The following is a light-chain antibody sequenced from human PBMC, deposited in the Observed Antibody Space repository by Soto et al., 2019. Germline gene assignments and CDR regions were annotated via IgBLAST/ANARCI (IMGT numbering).Light chain of an antibody. V-gene: IGKV3-20*01. J-gene: IGKJ1*01. Sequence: PGARATLSCRASQTVAYTSLAWYQQRPGQAPRLLIYGTSTTATGTPDRFIGSGSGTAFTLTISRLEPEDFAVYYCQQYVTTPRTFGQGTKV. CDR1: QTVAYTS. CDR3: QQYVTTPRT. CDR2: GTS.